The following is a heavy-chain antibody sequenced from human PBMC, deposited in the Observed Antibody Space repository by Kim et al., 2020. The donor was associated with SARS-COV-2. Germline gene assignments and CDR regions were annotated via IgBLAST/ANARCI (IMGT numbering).Heavy chain of an antibody. D-gene: IGHD1-26*01. CDR3: ARDQLGGSYGMDV. Sequence: YAYSVKGRFTISRNNSKNTLYLQMNSLRAEDTAVYYCARDQLGGSYGMDVWGQGTTVTVSS. J-gene: IGHJ6*02. V-gene: IGHV3-33*01.